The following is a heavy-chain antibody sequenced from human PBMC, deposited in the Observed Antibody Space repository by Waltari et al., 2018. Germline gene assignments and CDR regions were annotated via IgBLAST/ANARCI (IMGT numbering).Heavy chain of an antibody. CDR2: INPDGRTT. D-gene: IGHD5-12*01. J-gene: IGHJ4*02. CDR1: GFTFRSSC. CDR3: TRGGNYYFDY. Sequence: EVQLVESGGGLLQPGGSLRLSCAASGFTFRSSCIHWVRQPPGKGLVWVSRINPDGRTTNYADSVRGRFTISRDNAQNTVYLEMNSLRAEDTAVYFCTRGGNYYFDYWGRGTLVTVSS. V-gene: IGHV3-74*01.